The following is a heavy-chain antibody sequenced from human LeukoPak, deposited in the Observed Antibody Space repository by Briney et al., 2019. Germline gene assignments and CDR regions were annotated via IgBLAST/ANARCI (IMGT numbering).Heavy chain of an antibody. V-gene: IGHV3-33*01. CDR2: IWYDGSNK. J-gene: IGHJ6*03. Sequence: GRSLRLSCAASGFTFSSYGMHWVRQAPGKGLEWVAVIWYDGSNKYYADSVKDRFTISRDNSKNTLYLQMNSLRAEDTAVYYCARAGSSSSIGWYYYYYMDVWGKGTTVTVSS. D-gene: IGHD6-6*01. CDR3: ARAGSSSSIGWYYYYYMDV. CDR1: GFTFSSYG.